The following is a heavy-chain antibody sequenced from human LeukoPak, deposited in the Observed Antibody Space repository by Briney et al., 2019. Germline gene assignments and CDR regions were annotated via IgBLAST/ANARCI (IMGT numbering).Heavy chain of an antibody. CDR1: GYTFTSYG. CDR2: ISAYNGNT. J-gene: IGHJ5*02. CDR3: ARRGYDILTGFRFDP. D-gene: IGHD3-9*01. V-gene: IGHV1-18*01. Sequence: EASVKVSCKASGYTFTSYGIRWVRQAPGQGLEWMGWISAYNGNTNYAQKLQGRVTMTTDTSESKAYTELRRLRSDDTAVYLCARRGYDILTGFRFDPWGQGTLVTVSS.